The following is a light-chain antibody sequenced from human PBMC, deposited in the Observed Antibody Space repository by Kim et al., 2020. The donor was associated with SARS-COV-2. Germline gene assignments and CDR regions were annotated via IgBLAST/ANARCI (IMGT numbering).Light chain of an antibody. Sequence: DIQITRSPSSLSASVGGRVTITCQASQSISSYLNWDQQKTVKTPKLLIYASSSVQSGVPSRFSGSGSGTDFTLTISSLQPEDIATYYCHKSYSTPYTVGQGSKLDI. CDR1: QSISSY. CDR3: HKSYSTPYT. J-gene: IGKJ2*01. CDR2: ASS. V-gene: IGKV1-39*01.